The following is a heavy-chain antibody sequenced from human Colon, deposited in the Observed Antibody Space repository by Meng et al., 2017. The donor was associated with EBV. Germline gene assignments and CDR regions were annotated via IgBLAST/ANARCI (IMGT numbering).Heavy chain of an antibody. CDR3: ARVGAYCGGDCYHPR. D-gene: IGHD2-21*02. CDR1: GGSLSSGDW. Sequence: QLRARGLGVGTPSGSPSLTCAGAGGSLSSGDWWSWVRQPPGKGLEWIGEIYHSGSTNYNPSLKSRVTISVDESKNQFSLRLSSVTAADTAVYYCARVGAYCGGDCYHPRWGQGTLVTVSS. CDR2: IYHSGST. V-gene: IGHV4-4*02. J-gene: IGHJ4*02.